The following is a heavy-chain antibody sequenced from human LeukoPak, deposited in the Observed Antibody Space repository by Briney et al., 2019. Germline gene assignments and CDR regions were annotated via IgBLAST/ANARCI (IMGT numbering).Heavy chain of an antibody. CDR1: GFIFSNYG. CDR2: ISYAGNNK. Sequence: GGSLRLSCAASGFIFSNYGMHWVRQAPGKGLEWVAVISYAGNNKYYRDSVKGRFTISRDNSNNTLYLQLNSLGAEDTALYYCAKERAGPTYGIDVWGRGTTVTVSS. CDR3: AKERAGPTYGIDV. J-gene: IGHJ6*02. V-gene: IGHV3-30*18.